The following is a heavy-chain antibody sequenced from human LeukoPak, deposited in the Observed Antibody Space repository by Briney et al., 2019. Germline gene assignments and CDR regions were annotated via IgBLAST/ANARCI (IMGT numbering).Heavy chain of an antibody. CDR2: INPSGGST. Sequence: GASVNVSCTASGYTFTSYYMHWVRQAPGQGLEWMGIINPSGGSTSYAQKFQGRVTMTRDTSTSTVYMELSSLRSEDTAVYYCARGGIFGVVTFYYYYGMDVWGQGTTVTVSS. D-gene: IGHD3-3*01. CDR1: GYTFTSYY. CDR3: ARGGIFGVVTFYYYYGMDV. V-gene: IGHV1-46*01. J-gene: IGHJ6*02.